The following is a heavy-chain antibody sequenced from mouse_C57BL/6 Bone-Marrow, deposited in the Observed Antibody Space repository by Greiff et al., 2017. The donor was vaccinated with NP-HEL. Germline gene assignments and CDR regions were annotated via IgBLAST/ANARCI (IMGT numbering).Heavy chain of an antibody. CDR2: INPGSGGT. CDR3: ARWGIYYDYDGFAY. J-gene: IGHJ3*01. CDR1: GYAFTNYL. D-gene: IGHD2-4*01. V-gene: IGHV1-54*01. Sequence: QVQLQQSGAELVRPGTSVKVSCKASGYAFTNYLIEWVKQRPGQGLEWIGVINPGSGGTNYNEKFKGKATLTADKSSSTAYMQLSSLTSEDSAVYFCARWGIYYDYDGFAYWGQGTLVTVSA.